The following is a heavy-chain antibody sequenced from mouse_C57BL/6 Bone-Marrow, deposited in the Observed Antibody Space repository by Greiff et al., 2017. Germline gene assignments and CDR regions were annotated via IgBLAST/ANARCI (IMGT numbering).Heavy chain of an antibody. V-gene: IGHV5-16*01. CDR1: GFTFSDYY. CDR2: INYDGSST. D-gene: IGHD1-1*01. CDR3: ARYYYGSTYAMDY. Sequence: EVKVVESEGGLVQPGSSMKLSCTASGFTFSDYYMAWVRQVPEKGLEWVANINYDGSSTYYLDSLKSRFIISRDNAKNILYLQMSSLKSEDTATYYCARYYYGSTYAMDYWGQGTSVTVSS. J-gene: IGHJ4*01.